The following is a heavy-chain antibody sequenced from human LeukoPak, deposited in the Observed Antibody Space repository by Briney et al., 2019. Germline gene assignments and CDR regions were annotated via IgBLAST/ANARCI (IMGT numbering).Heavy chain of an antibody. D-gene: IGHD3-16*01. CDR1: GFTFSSYW. V-gene: IGHV3-74*01. CDR3: ARVSAFGTDYYYYGMDV. CDR2: INSDGSST. Sequence: GGSMRLSCAASGFTFSSYWMHWVRQAPGKGLVWVSRINSDGSSTSYADSVKGRFTISRDNAKNTLYLQMNSLRAEDTAVYYCARVSAFGTDYYYYGMDVWGQGTTVTVSS. J-gene: IGHJ6*02.